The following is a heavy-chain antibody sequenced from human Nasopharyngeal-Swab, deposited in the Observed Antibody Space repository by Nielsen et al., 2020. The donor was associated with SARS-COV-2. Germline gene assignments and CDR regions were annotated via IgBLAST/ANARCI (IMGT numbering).Heavy chain of an antibody. V-gene: IGHV4-59*01. CDR1: GGSISSYY. CDR3: ARRYFDSLYGMDV. CDR2: MYYSGST. D-gene: IGHD3-9*01. Sequence: GSLRLSCTVSGGSISSYYWSWIRQPPGKGLEWIGYMYYSGSTKYNPSLKGRVTISVDRSKNQFSLRLSSVTAADTAVYYCARRYFDSLYGMDVWGQGTTVTVSS. J-gene: IGHJ6*02.